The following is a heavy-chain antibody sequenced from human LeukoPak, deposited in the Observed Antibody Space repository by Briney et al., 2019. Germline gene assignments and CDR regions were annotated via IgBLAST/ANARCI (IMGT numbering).Heavy chain of an antibody. CDR1: GGTFSSYA. D-gene: IGHD1-26*01. CDR3: ARARYREINYAYAGGYYYMDV. CDR2: ISAYNGNT. V-gene: IGHV1-18*01. J-gene: IGHJ6*03. Sequence: ASVKVSCKASGGTFSSYAISWVRQAPGQGLEWMGWISAYNGNTNYAQKLQGRVAMTTDTSTSTAYMELRSLRSDDTAVYYCARARYREINYAYAGGYYYMDVWGKGTTVTVSS.